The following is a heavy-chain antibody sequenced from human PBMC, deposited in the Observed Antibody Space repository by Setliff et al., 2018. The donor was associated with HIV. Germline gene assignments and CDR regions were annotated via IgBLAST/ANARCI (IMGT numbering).Heavy chain of an antibody. V-gene: IGHV1-46*01. CDR1: GYAFTNYY. CDR2: INPSGGST. J-gene: IGHJ3*02. CDR3: AREPISYRYFLVVAAAFDI. D-gene: IGHD2-15*01. Sequence: ASVKVSCKASGYAFTNYYLHWVRQAPGQGLAWMGIINPSGGSTIYAQKLQGRVTMTRDTSTNTVYMELSSLRSEDTAVYYCAREPISYRYFLVVAAAFDIWGQGTMVTVSS.